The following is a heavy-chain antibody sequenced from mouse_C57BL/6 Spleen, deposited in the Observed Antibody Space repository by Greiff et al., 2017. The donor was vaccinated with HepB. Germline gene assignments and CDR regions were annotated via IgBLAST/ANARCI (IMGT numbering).Heavy chain of an antibody. J-gene: IGHJ2*01. Sequence: EVQLQQSGPELVKPGASVKISCKASGYTFTDYYMNWVKQSHGKSLEWIGDINPNNGGTSYNQKFKGKATLTVDKSSSTAYMELRSLTSEDSAVYYCASWGQAYFDYWGQGTTLTVSS. CDR3: ASWGQAYFDY. CDR1: GYTFTDYY. CDR2: INPNNGGT. V-gene: IGHV1-26*01. D-gene: IGHD3-2*02.